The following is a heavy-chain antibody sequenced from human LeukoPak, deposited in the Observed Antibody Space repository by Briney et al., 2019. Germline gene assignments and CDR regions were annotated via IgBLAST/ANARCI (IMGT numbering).Heavy chain of an antibody. CDR2: IKQDGSEK. CDR3: AREQDSSGYYYTSILYYYYYYMDV. CDR1: GFTFSSYW. V-gene: IGHV3-7*01. D-gene: IGHD3-22*01. Sequence: GGSLRLSCAASGFTFSSYWMSWVRQAPGKGLEWVANIKQDGSEKYYVDSVKGRFTISRDNAKNSLYLQMNSLRAEDTAVYYCAREQDSSGYYYTSILYYYYYYMDVWGKGTTVTVSS. J-gene: IGHJ6*03.